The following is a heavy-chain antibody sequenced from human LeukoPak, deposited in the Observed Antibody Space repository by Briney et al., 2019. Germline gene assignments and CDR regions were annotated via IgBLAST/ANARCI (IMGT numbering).Heavy chain of an antibody. D-gene: IGHD1-14*01. Sequence: QSGPTLVNPTQTHTLTCTFSGFSLSTRGVGVGWIRQPPGKALEWLALLYWDDDKRYSPTLISSLTITKDTSNIQVVLTMTNRDPVDTATYYCAHTGGAFDIWGQGTMVTVSS. CDR3: AHTGGAFDI. CDR1: GFSLSTRGVG. V-gene: IGHV2-5*02. J-gene: IGHJ3*02. CDR2: LYWDDDK.